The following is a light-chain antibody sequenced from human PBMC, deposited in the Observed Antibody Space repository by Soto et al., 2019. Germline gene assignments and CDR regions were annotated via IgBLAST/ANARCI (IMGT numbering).Light chain of an antibody. CDR3: MQALQTGFT. CDR2: LGS. CDR1: QSLLHSNGYNY. J-gene: IGKJ3*01. Sequence: DIVMTQSPLSLPVTPGEPASISCRSSQSLLHSNGYNYLDWYLQKPGQSPQLLIYLGSNRASGVPHRFRGSGSGTDFTLKISRVEAEDVGVYYCMQALQTGFTFGPGTKVDIK. V-gene: IGKV2-28*01.